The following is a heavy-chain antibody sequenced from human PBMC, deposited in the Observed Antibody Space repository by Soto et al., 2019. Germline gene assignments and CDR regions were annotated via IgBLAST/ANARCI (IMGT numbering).Heavy chain of an antibody. J-gene: IGHJ4*02. CDR2: IFHDGYI. Sequence: XETLSLTCSVSGGSISGSPYYCGWIRQPPGKRLEWIGSIFHDGYIVYTPSLKSRVTISVDTSKNQFSLKLTPVAAADTAIYFCARLQTAVPHYWGQGILVTVSS. CDR3: ARLQTAVPHY. V-gene: IGHV4-39*01. CDR1: GGSISGSPYY. D-gene: IGHD6-13*01.